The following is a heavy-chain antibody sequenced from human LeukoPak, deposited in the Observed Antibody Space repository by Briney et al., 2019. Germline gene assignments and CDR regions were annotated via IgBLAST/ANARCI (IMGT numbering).Heavy chain of an antibody. D-gene: IGHD1-26*01. CDR3: ARSGAYSGSYFGY. Sequence: GGSLRLSCSASGFTFSEYWLSWVRQAPGKGLEWVANIKQDGSEKNYVDSVKGRFTISRDNAKNSVYLQMNSLRAEDTAVYYCARSGAYSGSYFGYWGQGTLVTVSS. CDR2: IKQDGSEK. V-gene: IGHV3-7*01. CDR1: GFTFSEYW. J-gene: IGHJ4*02.